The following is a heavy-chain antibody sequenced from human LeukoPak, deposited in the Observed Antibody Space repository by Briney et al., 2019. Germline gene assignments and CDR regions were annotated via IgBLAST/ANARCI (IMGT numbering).Heavy chain of an antibody. CDR3: ARDNSVGDNAWWFDP. CDR1: GYTLTELS. V-gene: IGHV1-46*01. Sequence: ASVKVSCKVSGYTLTELSMHWVRQAPGKGLEWMGLINPTGGSTGYAQKFQGRVTMTRDMSTSTDYMELSSLRSEDTAIYYCARDNSVGDNAWWFDPWGQGTLVIVSS. CDR2: INPTGGST. J-gene: IGHJ5*02. D-gene: IGHD1-26*01.